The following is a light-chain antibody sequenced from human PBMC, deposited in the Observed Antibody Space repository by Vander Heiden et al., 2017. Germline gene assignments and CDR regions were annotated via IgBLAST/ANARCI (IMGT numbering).Light chain of an antibody. V-gene: IGKV4-1*01. CDR2: WAS. Sequence: DIVMTQSPDSLAASLGGRATIKCKPSRRVLYTPSNYNYLAWYQQRPGQSPKLLIYWASTRESGVPDRFSGSGSATDFTLTISNLQAEDVAVYYCHQDDATPYTFGQGTKLEIK. CDR1: RRVLYTPSNYNY. J-gene: IGKJ2*01. CDR3: HQDDATPYT.